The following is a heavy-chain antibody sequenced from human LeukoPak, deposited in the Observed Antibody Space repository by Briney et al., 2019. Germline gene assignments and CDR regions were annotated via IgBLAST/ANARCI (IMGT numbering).Heavy chain of an antibody. CDR1: GFTFSSYW. CDR3: ARVVWFGEPPSLGWFDP. V-gene: IGHV3-7*01. CDR2: IKQDGSEK. D-gene: IGHD3-10*01. Sequence: GGSLRLSCAASGFTFSSYWMSWVRQAPGKGLEWVANIKQDGSEKYYVDSVKGRFTISRDNAKNSLYLQMNSLRAEDTAVYYCARVVWFGEPPSLGWFDPWGQGALVTVSS. J-gene: IGHJ5*02.